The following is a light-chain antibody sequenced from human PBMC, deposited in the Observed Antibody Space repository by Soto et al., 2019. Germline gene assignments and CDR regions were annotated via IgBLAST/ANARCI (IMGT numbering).Light chain of an antibody. CDR3: QQSYSTRWT. V-gene: IGKV1-39*01. J-gene: IGKJ1*01. Sequence: DIQMTQSPSSLSASVGGRVTSTCRASQSISSYLNWYQQKPGKAPKLLIYAASSLQSGVPSRFSGSGSGTDFTLTISSLQPEDFATYYCQQSYSTRWTFGQGTKVDIK. CDR2: AAS. CDR1: QSISSY.